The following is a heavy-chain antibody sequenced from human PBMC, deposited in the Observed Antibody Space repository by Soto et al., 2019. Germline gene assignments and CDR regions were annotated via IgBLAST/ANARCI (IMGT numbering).Heavy chain of an antibody. Sequence: QVQLQQWGAGLLKPSETLSLTCAVYGGSFSGYYWSWIRQPPGKGLEWIGEINHSGSTNYNPTLKSRVTLSVDTSKNQFSLKLSAVTDAYTAVYYFSCPSRVLWCGESLGGMDGWGQGTKGTGSS. CDR3: SCPSRVLWCGESLGGMDG. J-gene: IGHJ6*02. V-gene: IGHV4-34*01. CDR2: INHSGST. D-gene: IGHD3-10*01. CDR1: GGSFSGYY.